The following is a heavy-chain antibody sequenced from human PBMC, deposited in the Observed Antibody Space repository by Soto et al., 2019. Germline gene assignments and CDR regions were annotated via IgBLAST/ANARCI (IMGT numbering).Heavy chain of an antibody. V-gene: IGHV4-59*08. J-gene: IGHJ2*01. CDR2: IYYSGST. Sequence: QVQLQESGPGLVKPSETLSLTCTVSGGSISSYYWSWIRQPPGKGLEWIGYIYYSGSTTYNPSLKNRVTKSVDTSKNQISLKLSSVTAADTAVYYCARRDSSGWYWYFDLWGRGTLVTVSS. CDR1: GGSISSYY. D-gene: IGHD6-19*01. CDR3: ARRDSSGWYWYFDL.